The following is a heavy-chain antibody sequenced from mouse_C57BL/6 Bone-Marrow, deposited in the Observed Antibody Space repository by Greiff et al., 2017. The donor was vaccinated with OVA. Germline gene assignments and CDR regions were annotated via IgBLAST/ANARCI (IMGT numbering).Heavy chain of an antibody. CDR1: GYAFTDYL. Sequence: VNLVESGAELVRPGTSVKVSCKASGYAFTDYLIEWVKQRPGQGLEWIGVINPGSGGTNYNEKFKGKATLTADKSSSTAYMQLSSLTSEDSAVYFCARSHYGSSYWYFDVWGTGTTVTVSS. J-gene: IGHJ1*03. CDR3: ARSHYGSSYWYFDV. CDR2: INPGSGGT. V-gene: IGHV1-54*01. D-gene: IGHD1-1*01.